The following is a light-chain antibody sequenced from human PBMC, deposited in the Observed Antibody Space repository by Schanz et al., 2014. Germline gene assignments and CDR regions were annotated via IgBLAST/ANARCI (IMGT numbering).Light chain of an antibody. Sequence: SALTQPRSVSGSPGQSVTISCTGTSSDIGGYNYVSWYQHHPGKAPKLMIYDVSKRPSGVPDRFSGSKSGNTASLTISGLQAEDEADYYCCSYAGDNTLRFGGGTKVTVL. V-gene: IGLV2-11*01. CDR2: DVS. CDR3: CSYAGDNTLR. CDR1: SSDIGGYNY. J-gene: IGLJ3*02.